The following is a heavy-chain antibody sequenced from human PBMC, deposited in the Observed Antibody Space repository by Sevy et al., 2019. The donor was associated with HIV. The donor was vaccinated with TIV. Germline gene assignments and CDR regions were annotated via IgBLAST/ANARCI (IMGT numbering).Heavy chain of an antibody. J-gene: IGHJ4*02. V-gene: IGHV3-23*01. CDR3: AKDHFREPATFGGVISY. D-gene: IGHD3-16*01. CDR2: ISGSGGST. Sequence: GGSLRLSCAASGFTFSSYAMSWVRQAPGKGLEWVSAISGSGGSTYYADSVKGRFTISRDNSKNTLYLQMNSLRAEDTAVYYCAKDHFREPATFGGVISYWGQGTMVTVSS. CDR1: GFTFSSYA.